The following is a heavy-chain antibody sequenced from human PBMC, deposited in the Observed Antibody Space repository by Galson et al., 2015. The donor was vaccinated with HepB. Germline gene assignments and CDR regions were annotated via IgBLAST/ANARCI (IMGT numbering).Heavy chain of an antibody. V-gene: IGHV4-39*01. D-gene: IGHD3-10*01. CDR3: ARHGERYYYGSGTPRDDWSDP. CDR1: GGSISSSSYY. J-gene: IGHJ5*02. CDR2: IYYSGST. Sequence: SETLSLTCTVSGGSISSSSYYWGWIRQPPGKGLEWIGSIYYSGSTYYNPSLKSRVTISVDTSKNQFSLKLSSVTAADTAVYYCARHGERYYYGSGTPRDDWSDPWGQGTLVTVSS.